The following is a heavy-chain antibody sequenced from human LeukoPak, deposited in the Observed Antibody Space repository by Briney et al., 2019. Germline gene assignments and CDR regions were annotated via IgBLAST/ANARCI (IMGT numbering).Heavy chain of an antibody. CDR3: ASISSGWYR. D-gene: IGHD6-19*01. CDR1: GFTFSSYA. CDR2: ISSNGGST. J-gene: IGHJ4*02. V-gene: IGHV3-64*01. Sequence: GGSLRLSCAASGFTFSSYAMHWVRRAPGKGLEYVSAISSNGGSTYYANSVKGRFTISRDNSKNTLYLQMGSLRAEDMAVYYCASISSGWYRWGQGTLVTVSS.